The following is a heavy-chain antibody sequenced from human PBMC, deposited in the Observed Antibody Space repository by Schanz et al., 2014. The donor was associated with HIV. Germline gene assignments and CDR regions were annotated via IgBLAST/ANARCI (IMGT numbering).Heavy chain of an antibody. V-gene: IGHV3-30*18. CDR1: GFTFSSYG. D-gene: IGHD3-22*01. CDR3: AKDRNHYDSRYRGKGNYYYYYGMDV. Sequence: QVRLVESGGGVVRPGRSLRLSCAASGFTFSSYGIHWVRQAPGKGLEWVAVISYDGTNKKFADSVKGRFTISRDNSKNTLYLQMKSLRPEDTAVYYCAKDRNHYDSRYRGKGNYYYYYGMDVWGQGTTVTVSS. CDR2: ISYDGTNK. J-gene: IGHJ6*02.